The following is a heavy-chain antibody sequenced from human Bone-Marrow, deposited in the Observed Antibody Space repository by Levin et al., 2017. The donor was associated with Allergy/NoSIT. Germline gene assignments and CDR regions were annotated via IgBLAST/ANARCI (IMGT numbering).Heavy chain of an antibody. D-gene: IGHD3-10*01. CDR3: ARDLGGDLKGFYGMDV. Sequence: SGGSLRLSCNASGYTFTGYHFHWVRQAPGQGLEWMGRINPHSGGTNYAQKFQGRVTMTRDTSISTAYMELSRLRSDDTAVYYCARDLGGDLKGFYGMDVWGQGTTVTVSS. CDR2: INPHSGGT. CDR1: GYTFTGYH. V-gene: IGHV1-2*02. J-gene: IGHJ6*02.